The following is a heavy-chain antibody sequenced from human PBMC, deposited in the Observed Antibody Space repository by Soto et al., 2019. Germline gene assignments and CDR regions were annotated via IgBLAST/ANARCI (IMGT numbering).Heavy chain of an antibody. V-gene: IGHV4-4*02. J-gene: IGHJ6*02. CDR1: GGSISSSYW. CDR2: IYHSGST. CDR3: ARVAGSYYYGMDV. Sequence: QVQLQESGPGLVKPSGTLSLTCAVSGGSISSSYWWSWVRQPPGKGLEWIGEIYHSGSTKYNTSLNSGVTISVDKSTNQFSLKVTSVTAADTGVYYCARVAGSYYYGMDVWGQGTTVTVSS.